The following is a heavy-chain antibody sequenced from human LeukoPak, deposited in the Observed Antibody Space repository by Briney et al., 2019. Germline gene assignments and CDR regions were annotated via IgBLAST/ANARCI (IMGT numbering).Heavy chain of an antibody. Sequence: ASVKVSCKVSGYTLTELSMHWVRQAPGKGLEWMGGFEAEDGETIYAQKFQGRVTMTEGTSTDTAYMELSSLRSEDTAVYYCATIGGYSYGYEGNNWFDPWGQGTLVTVSS. D-gene: IGHD5-18*01. CDR1: GYTLTELS. CDR2: FEAEDGET. CDR3: ATIGGYSYGYEGNNWFDP. V-gene: IGHV1-24*01. J-gene: IGHJ5*02.